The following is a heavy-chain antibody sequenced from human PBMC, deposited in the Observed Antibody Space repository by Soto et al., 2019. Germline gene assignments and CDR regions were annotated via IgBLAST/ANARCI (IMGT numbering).Heavy chain of an antibody. CDR1: GFTFNTYS. D-gene: IGHD6-19*01. CDR3: ARAASSGWYEADYFDC. V-gene: IGHV3-21*01. CDR2: ISTSSTYI. J-gene: IGHJ4*02. Sequence: EVQLLESGGGLVKPGGSLRLSCAASGFTFNTYSMNWVRQAPGKGLEWVSSISTSSTYIYYADSVKGRFTVSRDNANKSLYLQMNSLRAEDTGVYYCARAASSGWYEADYFDCWGQGTLVTVSS.